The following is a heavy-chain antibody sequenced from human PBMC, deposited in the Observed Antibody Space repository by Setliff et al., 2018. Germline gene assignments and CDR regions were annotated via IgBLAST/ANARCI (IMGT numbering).Heavy chain of an antibody. J-gene: IGHJ5*02. CDR3: MRLVRFCSRTVCQRTSGDEA. V-gene: IGHV1-18*01. Sequence: ASVKVSCKASGYTFRQSIVSWVRQAPGQGLEWLGWIGVYSGNTYSAQRFQGRVSLTTDESTNTAYLELRGLRSDDTAGYYCMRLVRFCSRTVCQRTSGDEAWGQGTLVTVSS. D-gene: IGHD3-3*01. CDR1: GYTFRQSI. CDR2: IGVYSGNT.